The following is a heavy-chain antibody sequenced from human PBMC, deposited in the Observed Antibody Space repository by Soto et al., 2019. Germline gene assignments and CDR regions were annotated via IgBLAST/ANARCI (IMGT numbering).Heavy chain of an antibody. Sequence: PGGSLRLSCAASGFIFSNYYINWIRQAPGKGLEWASYITSGTINTNYADSVKGRFTISRDNAKNSLYLQMNSLRAEDTAVDYCPRGGKLEILGEVYFDYSCRGALVTVFS. D-gene: IGHD1-1*01. CDR3: PRGGKLEILGEVYFDY. J-gene: IGHJ4*02. CDR2: ITSGTINT. CDR1: GFIFSNYY. V-gene: IGHV3-11*06.